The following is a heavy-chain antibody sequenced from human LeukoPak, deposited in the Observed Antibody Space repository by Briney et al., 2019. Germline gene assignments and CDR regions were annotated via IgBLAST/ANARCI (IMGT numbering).Heavy chain of an antibody. Sequence: KPSETLSLTCTVSGGSISSSSYYWGWIRQPPGKGLEWIGNIYYSGSTYYNPSLKSRVTISVDTSKNQFSLKLSSVTAADTAVYYCARLSSSSRLFDYWGQGTLVTVSS. D-gene: IGHD6-6*01. CDR3: ARLSSSSRLFDY. CDR1: GGSISSSSYY. V-gene: IGHV4-39*01. J-gene: IGHJ4*02. CDR2: IYYSGST.